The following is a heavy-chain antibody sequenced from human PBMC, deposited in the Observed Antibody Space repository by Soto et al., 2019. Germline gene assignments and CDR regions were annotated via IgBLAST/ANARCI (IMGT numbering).Heavy chain of an antibody. CDR3: ARLPYSYSGYDETYFDY. CDR2: IYHSGST. V-gene: IGHV4-38-2*01. Sequence: PSETLSLTCAVSGYSITSGYYWGWIRKPPGKGLEWIGSIYHSGSTYYNPSLKSRVTISVDTPQKLFSLKLSSVTAADTAVYYCARLPYSYSGYDETYFDYWGQGTLVTVSS. CDR1: GYSITSGYY. J-gene: IGHJ4*02. D-gene: IGHD5-12*01.